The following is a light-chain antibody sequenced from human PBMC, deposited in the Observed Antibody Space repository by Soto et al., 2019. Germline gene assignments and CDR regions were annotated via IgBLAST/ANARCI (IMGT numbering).Light chain of an antibody. V-gene: IGKV3-20*01. Sequence: SVLSQSPGTLSLSPGERATLSCRASQSVSSSYLVWHQQKPGQAPRLLIYAASRRATGIPDRFSGSGSGTDFTLTISRLEPEDFAVYYCQQYNNWPPITFGQGTRLEIK. J-gene: IGKJ5*01. CDR1: QSVSSSY. CDR2: AAS. CDR3: QQYNNWPPIT.